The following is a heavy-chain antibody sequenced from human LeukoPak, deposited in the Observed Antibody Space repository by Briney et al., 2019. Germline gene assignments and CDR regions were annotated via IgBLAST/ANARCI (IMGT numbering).Heavy chain of an antibody. CDR3: ARGLNRNDYGDYGY. J-gene: IGHJ4*02. Sequence: SETLSLTCTVSGGSLSSYYWTWIRQPPGKGLEWIGYIYYTGSTSYNPSLKSRVTISVQTSKNQFSLKLSSVTAADTAVYYCARGLNRNDYGDYGYWGQGTLVTVSS. CDR2: IYYTGST. V-gene: IGHV4-59*01. D-gene: IGHD4-17*01. CDR1: GGSLSSYY.